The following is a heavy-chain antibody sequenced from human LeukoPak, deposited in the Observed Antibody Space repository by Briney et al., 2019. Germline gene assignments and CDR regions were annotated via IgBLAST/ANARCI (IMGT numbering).Heavy chain of an antibody. D-gene: IGHD5-18*01. J-gene: IGHJ4*02. CDR1: GFTFSNYW. CDR3: ARDFRNSYGPTSYYFGY. V-gene: IGHV3-7*04. CDR2: IKQDGSEM. Sequence: GGSLRLSCAASGFTFSNYWMNWVRQAPGKGLEWGANIKQDGSEMYSVDSVKGRFTISRDNAKNSLYLQMNSLRAEDTAVYYCARDFRNSYGPTSYYFGYWGQGTLVTVSS.